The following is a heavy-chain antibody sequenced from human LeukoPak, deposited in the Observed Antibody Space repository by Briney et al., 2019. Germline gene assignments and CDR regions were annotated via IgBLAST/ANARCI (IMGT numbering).Heavy chain of an antibody. CDR3: ARGYSVSGVSYKDY. Sequence: GGSLRLSCAASGFTFSKYWMSWVRQAPGKGLEWVSSISSSSSYIYYADSVKGRFTISRDNAKNSLYLQMNSLRAEDTAVYYCARGYSVSGVSYKDYWGQGTLVTVSS. V-gene: IGHV3-21*01. CDR1: GFTFSKYW. CDR2: ISSSSSYI. J-gene: IGHJ4*02. D-gene: IGHD2-8*01.